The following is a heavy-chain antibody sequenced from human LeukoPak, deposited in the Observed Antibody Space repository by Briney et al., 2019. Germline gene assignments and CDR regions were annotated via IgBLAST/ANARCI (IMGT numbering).Heavy chain of an antibody. Sequence: GGSLRLSCAASGFTFSSYAMSWVRQAPGRGLEWVSAISGSGGSTYYADSVKGRFTISRDNSKNTLYLQMNSLRPEDTAVYYCARDEGHSSGYNFDYWGQGTLVTVSS. J-gene: IGHJ4*02. CDR1: GFTFSSYA. CDR2: ISGSGGST. D-gene: IGHD3-22*01. V-gene: IGHV3-23*01. CDR3: ARDEGHSSGYNFDY.